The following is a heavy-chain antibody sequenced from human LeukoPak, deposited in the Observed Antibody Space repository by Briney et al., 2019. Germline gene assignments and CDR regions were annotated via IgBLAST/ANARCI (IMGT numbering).Heavy chain of an antibody. CDR1: GFTFSSYG. CDR2: IWYDGSNK. Sequence: QTGGSLRLSCAASGFTFSSYGMHWARQAPGKGLEWVAVIWYDGSNKYYADSVKGRFTISRDNSKNALYLQMNSLRAEDTAVDYCARDAFGAVGPFDYGGQGTLVTVSS. V-gene: IGHV3-33*01. CDR3: ARDAFGAVGPFDY. J-gene: IGHJ4*02. D-gene: IGHD3-16*01.